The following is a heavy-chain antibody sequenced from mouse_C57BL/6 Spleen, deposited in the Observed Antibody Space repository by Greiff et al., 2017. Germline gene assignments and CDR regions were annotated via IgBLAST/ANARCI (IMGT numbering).Heavy chain of an antibody. J-gene: IGHJ1*03. V-gene: IGHV1-53*01. D-gene: IGHD1-1*01. CDR2: INPSNGGT. CDR1: GYTFTSYW. CDR3: ARGVTTVAPLV. Sequence: QVQLQQPGTELVKPGASVKLSCKASGYTFTSYWMHWVKQRPGQGLEWIGNINPSNGGTNYNEKLKSKATRTVDKSSSTAYMQISSLTSEAYAVYYCARGVTTVAPLVWGTGTTVTVSS.